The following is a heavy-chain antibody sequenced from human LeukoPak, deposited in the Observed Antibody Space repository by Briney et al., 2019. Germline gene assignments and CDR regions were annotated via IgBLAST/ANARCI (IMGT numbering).Heavy chain of an antibody. CDR2: ISSRSSYI. Sequence: GGSLRLPCAASGFTFSGYTLHWVRQAPGKGLERVSSISSRSSYIFYADSVKGRFTISRDNAKNSLYLQMNSLGAEDTAVYYCARDAQWLVPEGYYYYMDVWGKGTTVTVSS. CDR1: GFTFSGYT. V-gene: IGHV3-21*01. CDR3: ARDAQWLVPEGYYYYMDV. D-gene: IGHD6-19*01. J-gene: IGHJ6*03.